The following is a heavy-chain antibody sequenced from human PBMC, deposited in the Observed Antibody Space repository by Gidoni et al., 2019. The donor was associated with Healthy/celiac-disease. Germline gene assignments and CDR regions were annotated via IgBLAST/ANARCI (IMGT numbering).Heavy chain of an antibody. J-gene: IGHJ4*02. Sequence: EVQLLESGGGLVQPGGYLRLSCAASGFTFSSYAISWVRQAPGKGLGWVSAISGSGGSTYYADSVKGRFTISRDNSKNTLYLQMNSLRAEDTAVYYCVDGDYFVYWGQGTLVTVSS. CDR3: VDGDYFVY. CDR2: ISGSGGST. CDR1: GFTFSSYA. V-gene: IGHV3-23*01. D-gene: IGHD4-17*01.